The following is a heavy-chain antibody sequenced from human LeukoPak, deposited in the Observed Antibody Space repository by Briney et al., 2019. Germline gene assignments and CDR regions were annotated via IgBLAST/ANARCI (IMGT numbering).Heavy chain of an antibody. J-gene: IGHJ4*02. CDR3: TRGWGERGKCRGGTCNNPQFDY. CDR1: GFTFKNST. Sequence: GGSLRLSCEASGFTFKNSTMGWVRQAPGKGLEWVSSISDTGDYLYYAVSVKGRFTISRDNAKNSLYLQMNSLRVEDMAVYYCTRGWGERGKCRGGTCNNPQFDYWGRGTLVTVSS. CDR2: ISDTGDYL. V-gene: IGHV3-21*01. D-gene: IGHD2-15*01.